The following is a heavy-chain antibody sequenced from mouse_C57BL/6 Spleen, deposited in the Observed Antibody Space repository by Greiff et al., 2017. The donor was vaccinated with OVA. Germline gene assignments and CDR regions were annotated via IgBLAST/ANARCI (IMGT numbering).Heavy chain of an antibody. Sequence: QVHVKQPGAELVKPGASVKLSCKASGYTFTSYWMHWVKQRPGQGLEWIGMIHPNSGSTNYNEKFKSKATLTVDKSSSTAYMQLSSLTSEDSAVYYCARDSNYAMDYWGQGTSVTVSS. V-gene: IGHV1-64*01. CDR1: GYTFTSYW. D-gene: IGHD2-5*01. J-gene: IGHJ4*01. CDR2: IHPNSGST. CDR3: ARDSNYAMDY.